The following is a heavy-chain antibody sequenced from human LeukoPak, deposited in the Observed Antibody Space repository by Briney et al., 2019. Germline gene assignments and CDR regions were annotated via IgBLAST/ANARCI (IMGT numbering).Heavy chain of an antibody. CDR2: ISGSSRTI. CDR3: ASDQRLSSGWYFDY. Sequence: GGSLRLSCAASGFTFSSYCMNWVRQAPGKGLEWVSYISGSSRTIFYADSVKGRFIISRDSAKNSLYLQMNSLRAEDTAVYYCASDQRLSSGWYFDYWGQGTLVTVSS. D-gene: IGHD6-19*01. J-gene: IGHJ4*02. V-gene: IGHV3-48*01. CDR1: GFTFSSYC.